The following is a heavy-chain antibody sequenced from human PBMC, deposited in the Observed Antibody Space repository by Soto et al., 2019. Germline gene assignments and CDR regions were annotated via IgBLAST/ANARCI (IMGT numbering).Heavy chain of an antibody. V-gene: IGHV3-7*01. Sequence: EVQLVESGGGLVQPGGSLRLSCAASGFTFSSYWMSWVRQAPGKGQEWVASIKQDGSEKYYVDSVKGRFTISRDNAKNSLYLQMNSLRAEDTAVYYCARADYYGSGSESRYYYYYGMDVWGQGTTVTVSS. CDR2: IKQDGSEK. CDR1: GFTFSSYW. CDR3: ARADYYGSGSESRYYYYYGMDV. J-gene: IGHJ6*02. D-gene: IGHD3-10*01.